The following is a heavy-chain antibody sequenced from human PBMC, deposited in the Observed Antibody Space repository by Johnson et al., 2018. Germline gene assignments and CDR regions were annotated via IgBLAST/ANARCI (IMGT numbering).Heavy chain of an antibody. V-gene: IGHV4-61*02. J-gene: IGHJ6*03. CDR1: GDSISSGSYY. Sequence: QVQLQESGPGLVKPSQTLSLTCTVSGDSISSGSYYWTWIRQPAGKGLEWIGRIYTSGNSKYNPALTSRVTMSLDTSKHQFSLQLSSVTAADTALYYCARGTYSNHSYYYYVHVGGKGTTVTVSS. CDR3: ARGTYSNHSYYYYVHV. D-gene: IGHD4-11*01. CDR2: IYTSGNS.